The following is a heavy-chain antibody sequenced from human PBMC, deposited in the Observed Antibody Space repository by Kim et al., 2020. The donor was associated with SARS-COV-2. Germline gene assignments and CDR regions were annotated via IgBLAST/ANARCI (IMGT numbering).Heavy chain of an antibody. V-gene: IGHV4-38-2*02. CDR2: IYHSGST. J-gene: IGHJ6*02. Sequence: SETLSLTCTVSGYSISSGYYWGWIRQPPGKGLEWIGSIYHSGSTYYNPSLKSRVTISVDTSKNQFSLKLSSVTAADTAVYYCARDDIVVVPAAIHYYYGMDVWGQGTTVTVSS. CDR1: GYSISSGYY. CDR3: ARDDIVVVPAAIHYYYGMDV. D-gene: IGHD2-2*01.